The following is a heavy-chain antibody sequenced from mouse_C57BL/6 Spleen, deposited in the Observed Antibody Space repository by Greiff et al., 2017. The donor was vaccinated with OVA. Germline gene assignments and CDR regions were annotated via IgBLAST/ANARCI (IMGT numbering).Heavy chain of an antibody. V-gene: IGHV1-82*01. CDR1: GYAFSSSW. D-gene: IGHD2-3*01. CDR2: IYPGDGDT. CDR3: ARGGAYDPLFAY. Sequence: VQLQQSGPELVKPGASVKISCKASGYAFSSSWMNWVKQRPGKGLEWIGRIYPGDGDTTYNGKFKGKATLTADKSSSTAYMQLSSLTSEDSAVYFCARGGAYDPLFAYWGQGTLVTVSA. J-gene: IGHJ3*01.